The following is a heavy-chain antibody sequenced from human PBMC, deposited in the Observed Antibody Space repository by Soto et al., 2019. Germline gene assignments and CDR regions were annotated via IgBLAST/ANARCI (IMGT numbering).Heavy chain of an antibody. Sequence: VQLLESGGGLVQPGGSLRLSCAASGFTFSSYAMSWVRRAPGKGLEWVSAISGSGGSTYYADSVKGRFTISRDNSKNTMYLQMNSLRAEDAAVYYCAKDHSPTETYSSSWSGYFDYWGQGTLVTFSS. V-gene: IGHV3-23*01. CDR3: AKDHSPTETYSSSWSGYFDY. J-gene: IGHJ4*02. D-gene: IGHD6-13*01. CDR2: ISGSGGST. CDR1: GFTFSSYA.